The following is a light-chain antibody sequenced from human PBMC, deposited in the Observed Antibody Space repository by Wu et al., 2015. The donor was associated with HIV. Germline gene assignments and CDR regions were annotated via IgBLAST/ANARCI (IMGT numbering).Light chain of an antibody. Sequence: DIQVTQSPSSLSASAGDRVTISCRASQSIASFLNWYQHRPGKAPKLLIYAASSLQSGVPSRFSGSGSGTDFSLTISSLQPEDFASYYCQQFNSYPLTFGGGTKVDIK. CDR3: QQFNSYPLT. CDR1: QSIASF. J-gene: IGKJ4*01. CDR2: AAS. V-gene: IGKV1-9*01.